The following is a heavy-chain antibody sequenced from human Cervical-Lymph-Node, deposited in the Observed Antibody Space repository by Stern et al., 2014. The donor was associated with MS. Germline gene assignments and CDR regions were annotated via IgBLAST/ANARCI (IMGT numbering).Heavy chain of an antibody. D-gene: IGHD4-23*01. CDR2: VYYNGTT. CDR1: GGSIRTFS. Sequence: QLQLHEPSPGLVKPSETLSLTCTVSGGSIRTFSWSWIRQPPGRGLEWIGCVYYNGTTTHIPSHKSRVTMSVDTSKSRLSLRLHSVTAADTAVYYCARHSVGVKDFDSWGQGTLVTVSS. V-gene: IGHV4-59*01. J-gene: IGHJ4*02. CDR3: ARHSVGVKDFDS.